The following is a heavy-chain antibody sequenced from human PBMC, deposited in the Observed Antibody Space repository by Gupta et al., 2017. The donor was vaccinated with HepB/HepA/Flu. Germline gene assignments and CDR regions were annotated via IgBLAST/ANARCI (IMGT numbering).Heavy chain of an antibody. CDR2: INEAGVTR. CDR3: AREWMFRSHDDAFDI. D-gene: IGHD2-2*03. Sequence: EVQLVESGGGLVQPGGSLRISCTASGLTLSSYEMIWVRQAPGKGLEWVSYINEAGVTRDADSVKGRFTMSRDSAKNSLYLQMNSLTVEDTAVYYCAREWMFRSHDDAFDIWGQGTMVTVSS. J-gene: IGHJ3*02. CDR1: GLTLSSYE. V-gene: IGHV3-48*03.